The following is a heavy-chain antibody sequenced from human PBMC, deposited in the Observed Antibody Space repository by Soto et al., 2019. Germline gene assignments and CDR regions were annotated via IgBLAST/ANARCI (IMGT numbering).Heavy chain of an antibody. D-gene: IGHD6-13*01. CDR3: ARDSQYSTSWQRFDS. Sequence: QVPLVQSGGELKKPGASVKVSCKASGYTFTNYAISWVRQAPGRGLEWMGWVNTYNGNPNYAQIFQGRVTMTTDPSTGTAYMELRSLKSDDSAIYYCARDSQYSTSWQRFDSWGQGPLVTVSS. CDR2: VNTYNGNP. V-gene: IGHV1-18*01. CDR1: GYTFTNYA. J-gene: IGHJ4*02.